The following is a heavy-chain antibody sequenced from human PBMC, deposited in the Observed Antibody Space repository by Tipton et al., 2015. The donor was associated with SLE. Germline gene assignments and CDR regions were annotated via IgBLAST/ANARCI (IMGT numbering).Heavy chain of an antibody. D-gene: IGHD1-7*01. J-gene: IGHJ4*02. CDR3: ARRYNWNYKDYFDY. Sequence: TLSLTCTVSGGSISSHYWSWIRQSPGEGLEWIGYISDGWDTKYNPSLMSRLTISGDTSKNQFSLKLTSVTAADTAVYYCARRYNWNYKDYFDYWGQGTPVTVSS. CDR2: ISDGWDT. CDR1: GGSISSHY. V-gene: IGHV4-59*11.